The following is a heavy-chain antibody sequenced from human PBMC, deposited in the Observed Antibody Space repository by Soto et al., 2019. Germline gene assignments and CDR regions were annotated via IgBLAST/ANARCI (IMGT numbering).Heavy chain of an antibody. CDR3: GRQPGHCGSTTCFGYYSVDV. D-gene: IGHD2-2*01. CDR1: GGSISSSSYS. CDR2: IYYSGST. V-gene: IGHV4-39*01. J-gene: IGHJ6*02. Sequence: QLRLQESGPRLVKPSETLSLTCSVSGGSISSSSYSWGWIRQPPGKGLEWIGTIYYSGSTHYNPSLGGRVAISADTPNNQLSLRLSSVTAADTAVYYCGRQPGHCGSTTCFGYYSVDVWGQGTTVTVS.